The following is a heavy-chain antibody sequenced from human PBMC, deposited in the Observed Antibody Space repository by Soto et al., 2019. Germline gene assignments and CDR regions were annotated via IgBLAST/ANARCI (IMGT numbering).Heavy chain of an antibody. J-gene: IGHJ5*02. CDR1: GGTFSSYA. CDR3: ARALGYYYDSSGWFDP. D-gene: IGHD3-22*01. CDR2: IIPIFGTA. Sequence: SVKVSCKASGGTFSSYAISWVRQVPGQGLEWMGGIIPIFGTANYAQKFQGRVTITADESTSTAYMELSSLRSEDTAVYYCARALGYYYDSSGWFDPWGQGTLVTVSS. V-gene: IGHV1-69*13.